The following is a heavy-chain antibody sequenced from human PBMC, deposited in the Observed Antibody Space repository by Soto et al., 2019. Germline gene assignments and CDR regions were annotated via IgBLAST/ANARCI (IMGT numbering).Heavy chain of an antibody. Sequence: QTLSLPCAISGDSVSSNSAAWNWIRQSPSRGLEWMGRTYYRSKCYNDYAVSVKSRITINPDTSKNQFSLQLNSVTPEDTAVYYCAREKTEYYYDSSGYYPENWFDPWGQGTQVTVSS. D-gene: IGHD3-22*01. CDR3: AREKTEYYYDSSGYYPENWFDP. V-gene: IGHV6-1*01. CDR1: GDSVSSNSAA. CDR2: TYYRSKCYN. J-gene: IGHJ5*02.